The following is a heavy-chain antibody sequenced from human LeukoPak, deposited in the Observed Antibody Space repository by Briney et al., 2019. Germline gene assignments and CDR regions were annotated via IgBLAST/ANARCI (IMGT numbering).Heavy chain of an antibody. D-gene: IGHD7-27*01. Sequence: SETLSLTCTVSGGSISSYYWSWIRQPPGKGLEWIGYIYTSGSTNYNPSLKSRVTISVDTSKNQFSLKLSSVTAADTAVYYCARQELGPLNWFDPWGQGTLVTVSS. J-gene: IGHJ5*02. V-gene: IGHV4-4*09. CDR2: IYTSGST. CDR1: GGSISSYY. CDR3: ARQELGPLNWFDP.